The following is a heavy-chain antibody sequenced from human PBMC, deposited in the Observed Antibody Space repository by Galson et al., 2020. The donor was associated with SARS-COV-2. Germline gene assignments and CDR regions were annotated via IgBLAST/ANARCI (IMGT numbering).Heavy chain of an antibody. Sequence: SEPLSLTCTVSGGSISFGNYFWSWIRQHPGQGLEWIGYTYYSGTTYHNPSLKSRVTISVDTSKNQFSLKLSSVTAADTAVYYCARGPLYNWGTDRDNWFDPWGQGTLVTVSS. CDR2: TYYSGTT. D-gene: IGHD3-16*01. CDR3: ARGPLYNWGTDRDNWFDP. V-gene: IGHV4-31*03. CDR1: GGSISFGNYF. J-gene: IGHJ5*02.